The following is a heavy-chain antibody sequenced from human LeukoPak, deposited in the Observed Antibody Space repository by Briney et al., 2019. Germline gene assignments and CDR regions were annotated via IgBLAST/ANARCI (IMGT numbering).Heavy chain of an antibody. CDR1: GYTFTGYY. D-gene: IGHD3-10*01. J-gene: IGHJ5*02. V-gene: IGHV1-2*02. Sequence: ASVKVSCKASGYTFTGYYIHWVRQAPGQGLEWMGWINPNTGGTKYAEKFQGRVTVTRDTSVSTAYMDLSRLRSDDTAVYYCARDNNVYGSGRGYFDPWGQGTLVTVSS. CDR3: ARDNNVYGSGRGYFDP. CDR2: INPNTGGT.